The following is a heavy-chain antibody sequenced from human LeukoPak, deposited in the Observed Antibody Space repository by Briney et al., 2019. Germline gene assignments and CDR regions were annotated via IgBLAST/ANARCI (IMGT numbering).Heavy chain of an antibody. J-gene: IGHJ3*02. CDR3: ARDTYYYGSGSYSPWSAFDI. Sequence: SSETLSLTCTVSGGSISSGDYYWSWIRQPPGKGLEWIGYIYYSGSTYCNPSLKSRVTISVDTSKNQFSLKLSSVTAADTAVYYCARDTYYYGSGSYSPWSAFDIWGQGTMVTVSS. V-gene: IGHV4-30-4*01. D-gene: IGHD3-10*01. CDR2: IYYSGST. CDR1: GGSISSGDYY.